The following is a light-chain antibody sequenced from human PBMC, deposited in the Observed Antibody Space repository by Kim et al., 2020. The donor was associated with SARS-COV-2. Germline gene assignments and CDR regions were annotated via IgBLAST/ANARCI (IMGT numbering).Light chain of an antibody. CDR1: SGHSSYA. V-gene: IGLV4-69*01. CDR3: QTWGTGIVV. Sequence: QLVLTQSPSASASLGASVKLTCTLSSGHSSYAIAWHQQQPEKGPRYLMKLNSDGSHSKGDGIPDRFSGSSSGAERYLTISSLQSEDEADYYCQTWGTGIVVFGGWTQRTVL. J-gene: IGLJ2*01. CDR2: LNSDGSH.